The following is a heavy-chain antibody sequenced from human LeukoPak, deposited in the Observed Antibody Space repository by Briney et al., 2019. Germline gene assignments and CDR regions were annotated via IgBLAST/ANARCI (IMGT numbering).Heavy chain of an antibody. V-gene: IGHV1-18*01. D-gene: IGHD3-10*01. Sequence: ASVKVSCKASGYTFTSYGISWVRQAPGQGLEWMGWISAYNGDTNYAQKLQGRVTMTTDTSTSTAYMELRSLRSDDTAVYYCAIRDGVRGSPLPDAFDIWGQGTMVTVSS. CDR3: AIRDGVRGSPLPDAFDI. CDR1: GYTFTSYG. J-gene: IGHJ3*02. CDR2: ISAYNGDT.